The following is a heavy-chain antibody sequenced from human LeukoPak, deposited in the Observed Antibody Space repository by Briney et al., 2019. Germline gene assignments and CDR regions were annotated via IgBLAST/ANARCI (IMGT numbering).Heavy chain of an antibody. J-gene: IGHJ4*02. D-gene: IGHD4-23*01. CDR1: GGATSSSNYY. CDR2: IFYSGTT. Sequence: SETLSLTCTVSGGATSSSNYYWAWIRQPPGKGLEWIGSIFYSGTTHYNPSLKSRVTISVDTSKNQFSLKLASVTAADTAVYYCARLSNYGGHSGDGYWGQGTLVTVSS. CDR3: ARLSNYGGHSGDGY. V-gene: IGHV4-39*01.